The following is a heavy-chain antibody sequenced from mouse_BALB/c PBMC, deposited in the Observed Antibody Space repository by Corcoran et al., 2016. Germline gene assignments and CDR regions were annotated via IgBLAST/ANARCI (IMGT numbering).Heavy chain of an antibody. Sequence: VQLQESGPGLVKPSETLSLTCDVSGYSISSGYYWGWIRQPPGKGLEWIGSIYHSGSTYYNPSLKTRVTISVDTSKNQCSLKLSSVTAADTAVYYCARRRGYCSGNSCYFDYWGQGTLVTVSS. V-gene: IGHV3-1*01. CDR3: ARRRGYCSGNSCYFDY. D-gene: IGHD1-1*01. J-gene: IGHJ2*01. CDR1: GYSISSGYY. CDR2: IYHSGST.